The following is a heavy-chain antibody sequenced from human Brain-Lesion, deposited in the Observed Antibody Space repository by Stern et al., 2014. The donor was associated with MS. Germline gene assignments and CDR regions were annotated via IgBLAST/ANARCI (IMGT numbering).Heavy chain of an antibody. CDR1: GGSISSSTYY. Sequence: QVQLQQSGPGLVKPSETLSLTCTVSGGSISSSTYYWAWIRQPPGKGLAWIGNIYYSGFTYYNPSLKSRVTISVDMSKNQFSLKLSSGTAADTAIYYCARHDSVPRPSQLYSARDRGPGYFDYWGQGTLVTVSS. V-gene: IGHV4-39*01. D-gene: IGHD1-26*01. CDR3: ARHDSVPRPSQLYSARDRGPGYFDY. J-gene: IGHJ4*02. CDR2: IYYSGFT.